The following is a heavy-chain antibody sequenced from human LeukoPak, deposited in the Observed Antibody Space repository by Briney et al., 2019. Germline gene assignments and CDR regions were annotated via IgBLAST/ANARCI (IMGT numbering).Heavy chain of an antibody. CDR1: GGSISSYY. CDR2: IYYSGST. CDR3: AREQYSSSWYDY. D-gene: IGHD6-13*01. J-gene: IGHJ4*02. Sequence: SSETLSLTCTVSGGSISSYYWSWIRQPPGKGLEWIGYIYYSGSTNYNPSLKSRVTISVDTSKSQFSLKLSSVTAADTAVYYCAREQYSSSWYDYWGQGTLVTVSS. V-gene: IGHV4-59*01.